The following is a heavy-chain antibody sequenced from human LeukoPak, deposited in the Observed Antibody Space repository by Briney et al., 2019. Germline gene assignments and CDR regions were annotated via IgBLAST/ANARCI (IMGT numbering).Heavy chain of an antibody. D-gene: IGHD3-10*01. V-gene: IGHV3-23*01. J-gene: IGHJ4*02. CDR1: GFSFSSYA. CDR3: AKHASGVRGFIYY. CDR2: ISGSGDST. Sequence: GGSLRLSCAASGFSFSSYAMSWVRQAPGKGLEWVSAISGSGDSTDYADSVKGRFTISRDNSKNTLYLQMNSPRAEDTAVYYCAKHASGVRGFIYYWGQGTLVTVSS.